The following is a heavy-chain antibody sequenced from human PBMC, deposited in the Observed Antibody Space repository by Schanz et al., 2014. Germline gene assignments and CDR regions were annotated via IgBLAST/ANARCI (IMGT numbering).Heavy chain of an antibody. CDR1: GYTFTSYY. V-gene: IGHV1-46*01. J-gene: IGHJ4*02. CDR3: ARELRLEYYFDY. CDR2: INPSGGST. Sequence: QVQLVQSGSELKKPGASVKVSCKASGYTFTSYYMHWVRQAPGQGLEWMGIINPSGGSTSYAQKFQGRVTMTRDTSTSTVYMELRSLRSDDTAVYYCARELRLEYYFDYWGQGTQVTVSS. D-gene: IGHD4-17*01.